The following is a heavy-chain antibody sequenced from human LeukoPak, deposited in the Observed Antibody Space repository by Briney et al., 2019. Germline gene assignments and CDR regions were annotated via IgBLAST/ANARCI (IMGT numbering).Heavy chain of an antibody. CDR3: ARDFNLRSRFDP. V-gene: IGHV4-31*03. Sequence: KTSETLSLTCTVSGGSISSGGYYWSWIRQHPGKGLEWIGYIYYSGSTYYNPPLKSRVTISVDTSKNQFSLKLSSVTAADTAVYYCARDFNLRSRFDPWGQGTLVTVSS. CDR2: IYYSGST. J-gene: IGHJ5*02. CDR1: GGSISSGGYY. D-gene: IGHD3-10*01.